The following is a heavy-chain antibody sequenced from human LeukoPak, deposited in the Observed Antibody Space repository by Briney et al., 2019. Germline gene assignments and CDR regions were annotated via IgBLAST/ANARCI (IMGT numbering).Heavy chain of an antibody. Sequence: SETLSLTCAVYGGSFSGYYWSWIRQPPGKGLEWIGEINHSGSTNYNPSLKSRVTISVDMSKNQFSLKLSSVTAADTAVYYCASRPLIAAAVYWYFDLWGRGTLVTVSS. J-gene: IGHJ2*01. CDR1: GGSFSGYY. V-gene: IGHV4-34*01. CDR3: ASRPLIAAAVYWYFDL. CDR2: INHSGST. D-gene: IGHD6-13*01.